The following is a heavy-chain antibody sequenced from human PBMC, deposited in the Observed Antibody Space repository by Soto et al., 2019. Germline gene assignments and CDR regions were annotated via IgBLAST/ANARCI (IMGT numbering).Heavy chain of an antibody. Sequence: SETLSLTCTVSGGSVSNTIYYWNWIRQPPGKGLEWIGYVYYSGSTNYNPSLKSRVTISVDTSKNQFSLKLSSVTAADTAMYYWPIAPTPSLWGQGTLVTVSS. CDR1: GGSVSNTIYY. J-gene: IGHJ4*02. CDR2: VYYSGST. CDR3: PIAPTPSL. V-gene: IGHV4-61*01.